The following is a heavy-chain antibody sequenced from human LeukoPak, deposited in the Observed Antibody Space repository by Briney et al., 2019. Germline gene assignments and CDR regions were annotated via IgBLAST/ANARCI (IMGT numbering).Heavy chain of an antibody. Sequence: GRSLRLSCATSGFTFSSYAMNWVRQAPGKGLEWVSAISGSGGSTYYADSVKGRFTISRDNSKNTLYLQMNSLRAEDTAVYYCAKDLPHYYDSSGYYSLDYYYGMDVWGQGTTVTVSS. CDR3: AKDLPHYYDSSGYYSLDYYYGMDV. CDR2: ISGSGGST. V-gene: IGHV3-23*01. CDR1: GFTFSSYA. J-gene: IGHJ6*02. D-gene: IGHD3-22*01.